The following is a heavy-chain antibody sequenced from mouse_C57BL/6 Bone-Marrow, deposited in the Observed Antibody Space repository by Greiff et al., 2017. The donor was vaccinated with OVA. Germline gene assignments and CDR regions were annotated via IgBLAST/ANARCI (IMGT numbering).Heavy chain of an antibody. D-gene: IGHD3-3*01. J-gene: IGHJ2*01. CDR2: ISSGGDYI. Sequence: EVHLVESGEGLVKPGGSLKLSCAASGFTFSSYAMSWVRQTPEKRLEWVAYISSGGDYIYYADTVKGRFTISRDNARNTLYLQMSSLKSEDTAMYYCTREGLPYYFDYWGQGTTLTVSS. V-gene: IGHV5-9-1*02. CDR3: TREGLPYYFDY. CDR1: GFTFSSYA.